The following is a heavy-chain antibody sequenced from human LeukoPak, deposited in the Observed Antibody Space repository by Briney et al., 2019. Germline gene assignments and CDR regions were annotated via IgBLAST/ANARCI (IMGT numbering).Heavy chain of an antibody. J-gene: IGHJ5*02. V-gene: IGHV4-31*03. Sequence: SETLSLTCSVSGVSIGNGGFYWSWIRQSPGKGLEWIGYIYHTGTTYYNPSLKSRVTISVDTSKNQFSLKVWSVTASDAAVYYCSTSADSAGYLASFDPWGQGTLVTVSS. D-gene: IGHD3-22*01. CDR3: STSADSAGYLASFDP. CDR1: GVSIGNGGFY. CDR2: IYHTGTT.